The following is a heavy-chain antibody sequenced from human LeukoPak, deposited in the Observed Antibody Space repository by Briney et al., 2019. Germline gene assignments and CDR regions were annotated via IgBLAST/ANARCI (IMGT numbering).Heavy chain of an antibody. CDR3: ARHRLGSGWSPLDY. Sequence: SETLSLTCTVSGGSISSSSYYWGWIRQPPGKGLEWIGSIYYSGSTYYNPSLKSRVTISVDTTKNQFSLRLSSVTAADTAVYYCARHRLGSGWSPLDYWGQGTLVTVSS. J-gene: IGHJ4*02. V-gene: IGHV4-39*01. CDR2: IYYSGST. CDR1: GGSISSSSYY. D-gene: IGHD6-19*01.